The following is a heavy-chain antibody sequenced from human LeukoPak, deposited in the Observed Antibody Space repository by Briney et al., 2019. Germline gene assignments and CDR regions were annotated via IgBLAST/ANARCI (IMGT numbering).Heavy chain of an antibody. CDR1: GFTFSSHN. CDR3: ARDRGAVGGLLSYHFYYMDV. J-gene: IGHJ6*03. V-gene: IGHV3-48*01. D-gene: IGHD3-16*01. CDR2: ITTGSSTI. Sequence: GGSLRLSCAASGFTFSSHNMNWIRQAPGRGLEWISYITTGSSTIKYADSVKGRFTISRDNTKSSLYLQMNSLRAEDTAVYYCARDRGAVGGLLSYHFYYMDVWGKGTPVTVS.